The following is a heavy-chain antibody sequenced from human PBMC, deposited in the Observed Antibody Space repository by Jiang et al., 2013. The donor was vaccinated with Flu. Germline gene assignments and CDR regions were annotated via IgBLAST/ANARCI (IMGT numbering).Heavy chain of an antibody. V-gene: IGHV1-69*13. CDR2: VIAIFGTA. J-gene: IGHJ4*02. CDR1: GYSFTGHY. Sequence: GAEVKKPGASVIVSCKASGYSFTGHYVHWVRQAPGQGLEWMGAVIAIFGTANYAQKFQGRVTITADESTNTAYMELRSLRSDDTAVYYCASYLKDYGDYEVHWGQGTPVSVSS. CDR3: ASYLKDYGDYEVH. D-gene: IGHD4-17*01.